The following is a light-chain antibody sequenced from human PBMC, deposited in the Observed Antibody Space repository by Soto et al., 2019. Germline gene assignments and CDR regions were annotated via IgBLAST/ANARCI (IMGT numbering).Light chain of an antibody. CDR1: QGISNS. CDR3: LQTYSIPWT. Sequence: DIQMTQSPSSLSASAGDRVTITCRASQGISNSLNWYQQKPGKAPNLLIYAASNLKSGVPSRFSGSGSGTDFILSPSSLPPEDFATYYCLQTYSIPWTFGQGSKVAIK. V-gene: IGKV1-39*01. J-gene: IGKJ1*01. CDR2: AAS.